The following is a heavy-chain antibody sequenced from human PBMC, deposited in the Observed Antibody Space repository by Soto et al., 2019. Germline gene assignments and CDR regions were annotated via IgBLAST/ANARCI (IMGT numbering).Heavy chain of an antibody. V-gene: IGHV1-8*01. Sequence: ASVKVSRKASGYTFTSYDINWVRQATGQGLEWMGWMNPNSGNTGYAQKFQGRVTMTRNTSISTAYMELSSLRSEDTAVYYCARVGGSSSLTAKAYYYYYYMDVWGKGTTVTVSS. CDR2: MNPNSGNT. CDR1: GYTFTSYD. J-gene: IGHJ6*03. D-gene: IGHD6-13*01. CDR3: ARVGGSSSLTAKAYYYYYYMDV.